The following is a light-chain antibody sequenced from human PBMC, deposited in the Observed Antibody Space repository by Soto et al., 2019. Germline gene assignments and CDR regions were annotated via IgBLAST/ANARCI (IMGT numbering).Light chain of an antibody. V-gene: IGKV3-20*01. CDR3: QQYVSSPFT. CDR2: DAS. J-gene: IGKJ3*01. Sequence: EFVLTPSPGTLSLSPGERASLSCRASQTVRNNYLAWYQQKPGQAPRLLIYDASSRATGIPDRFSGSGSGTDFTLTISRLEPEDCAVYYCQQYVSSPFTFGPGTKVDIK. CDR1: QTVRNNY.